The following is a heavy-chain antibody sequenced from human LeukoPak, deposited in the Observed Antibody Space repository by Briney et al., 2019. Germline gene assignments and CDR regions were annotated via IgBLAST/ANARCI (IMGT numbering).Heavy chain of an antibody. D-gene: IGHD2-2*01. V-gene: IGHV7-4-1*02. CDR1: GYTFTSYA. CDR2: ININTGNP. Sequence: ASVKVSCKASGYTFTSYAMNWVRQAPGQGLEWMGWININTGNPTYAQGFTGRFVFSLDTSASTAYLQISSLKAEDTAVYYCARQGPGYCSSTSCYGVAYWGQGTLVTVSS. J-gene: IGHJ4*02. CDR3: ARQGPGYCSSTSCYGVAY.